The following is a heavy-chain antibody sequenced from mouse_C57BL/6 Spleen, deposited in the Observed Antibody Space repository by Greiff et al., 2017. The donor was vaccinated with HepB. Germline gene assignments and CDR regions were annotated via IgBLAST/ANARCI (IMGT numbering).Heavy chain of an antibody. CDR2: IDPSDSYT. V-gene: IGHV1-69*01. Sequence: QVQLKQPGAELVMPGASVKLSCKASGYTFTSYWMHWVKQRPGQGLEWIGEIDPSDSYTNYNQKFKGKSTLTVDKSSSTAYMQLSSLTSEDSAVYYCATEERYYLYFDYWGQGTTLTVSS. D-gene: IGHD5-5*01. CDR1: GYTFTSYW. J-gene: IGHJ2*01. CDR3: ATEERYYLYFDY.